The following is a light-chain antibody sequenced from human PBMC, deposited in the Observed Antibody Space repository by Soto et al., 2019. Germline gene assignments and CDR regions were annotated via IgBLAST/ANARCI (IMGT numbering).Light chain of an antibody. CDR2: GAS. CDR1: QSVSSSF. V-gene: IGKV3-20*01. CDR3: QQYDSSPWT. J-gene: IGKJ1*01. Sequence: EIVFPQSPGTLSLSPGERATLSCSASQSVSSSFLAGYQQKPGQAPRLLIYGASSRATGIPDRFSGSGSGTDVTLTISRREPEDFSVYYCQQYDSSPWTFGQGTKVEIK.